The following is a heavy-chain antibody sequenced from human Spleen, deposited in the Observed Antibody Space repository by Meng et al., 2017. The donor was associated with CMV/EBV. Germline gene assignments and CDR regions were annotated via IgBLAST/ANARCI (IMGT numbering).Heavy chain of an antibody. J-gene: IGHJ6*02. V-gene: IGHV4-39*07. CDR2: IYYSGST. CDR3: ARDWKRIYYYGVDV. Sequence: SETLSLTCTVSGGSISSSSYYWGWIRQPPGKGLEWIGSIYYSGSTYYNPSLKSRVTISVDTSKNQFSLKLSSVTAADTAVYYCARDWKRIYYYGVDVWGQGTTVTVSS. D-gene: IGHD1-1*01. CDR1: GGSISSSSYY.